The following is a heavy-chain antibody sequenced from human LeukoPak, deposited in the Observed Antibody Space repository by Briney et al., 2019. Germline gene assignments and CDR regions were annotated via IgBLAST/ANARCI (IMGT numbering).Heavy chain of an antibody. V-gene: IGHV3-13*01. D-gene: IGHD6-13*01. CDR1: GFTFSSYD. CDR2: IGTAGDT. J-gene: IGHJ3*02. CDR3: ARGVGSRRTNRAFDI. Sequence: GGSLRLSCAASGFTFSSYDMHWVRHATGKGLEWVSAIGTAGDTYYPGSVKGRFAISRENAKNSLYLQMNSLRAGDTAVYYCARGVGSRRTNRAFDIWGQGTMVTVSS.